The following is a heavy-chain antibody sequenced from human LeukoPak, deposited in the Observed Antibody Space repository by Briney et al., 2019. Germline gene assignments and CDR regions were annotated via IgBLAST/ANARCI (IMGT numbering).Heavy chain of an antibody. J-gene: IGHJ2*01. Sequence: ASVKVSCKASGYTFTSYSITWVRQAPGQGLEWMGWISAYNGNTNFAQMLQGRVTMTTDTSTSTAYMELRSLRSDDTAVYYCARDYSNYVRYFDLWGRGTLVTVSS. CDR1: GYTFTSYS. CDR2: ISAYNGNT. CDR3: ARDYSNYVRYFDL. D-gene: IGHD4-11*01. V-gene: IGHV1-18*01.